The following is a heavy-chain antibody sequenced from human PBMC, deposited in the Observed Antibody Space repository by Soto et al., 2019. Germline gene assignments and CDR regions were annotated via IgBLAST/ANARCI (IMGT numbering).Heavy chain of an antibody. V-gene: IGHV3-53*04. D-gene: IGHD6-19*01. Sequence: EVQLVESGGGLVQPGGSLRLSCAASGFTVSSNYMSWVRQAPGKGLEWVSVIYSGGSTYYADSVKGRFTISSHNSKNTLYLQMTSLRAEDTAVYYCASGSGDTGVIDYWGKGTLVTVSS. J-gene: IGHJ4*02. CDR1: GFTVSSNY. CDR3: ASGSGDTGVIDY. CDR2: IYSGGST.